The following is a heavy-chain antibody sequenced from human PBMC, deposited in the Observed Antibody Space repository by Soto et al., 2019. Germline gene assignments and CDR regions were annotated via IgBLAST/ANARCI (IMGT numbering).Heavy chain of an antibody. Sequence: QVQLVQSGAGVKRPGSWVKVSGRASGGTFSSFSINWGRQAPGQGLEWMGEIIPNFGTANYAQKFQGRVRTPADESTSTAHMELRRLGFGGTAVDYLARNGGRHPGGSDDWGQGTLVTVSS. J-gene: IGHJ4*02. D-gene: IGHD1-26*01. V-gene: IGHV1-69*01. CDR2: IIPNFGTA. CDR1: GGTFSSFS. CDR3: ARNGGRHPGGSDD.